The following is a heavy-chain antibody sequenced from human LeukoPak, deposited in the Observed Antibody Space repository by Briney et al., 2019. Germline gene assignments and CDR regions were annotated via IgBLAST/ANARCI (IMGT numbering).Heavy chain of an antibody. V-gene: IGHV4-34*01. CDR3: ARGKKEGIEMVRGIILNKRYSYMDV. D-gene: IGHD3-10*01. CDR2: INHSGST. J-gene: IGHJ6*03. Sequence: GSLRLSCRASGFTFTTYAMTWLRQPPGKGLEWIGEINHSGSTNYNPSLKSRVNISLDTSKNQFSLKLTSVTAADTAVYYCARGKKEGIEMVRGIILNKRYSYMDVWGKGTTVTVSS. CDR1: GFTFTTYA.